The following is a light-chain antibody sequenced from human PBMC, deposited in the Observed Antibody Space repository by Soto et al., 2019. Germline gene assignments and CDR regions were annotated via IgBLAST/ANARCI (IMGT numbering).Light chain of an antibody. J-gene: IGLJ2*01. Sequence: QSALTQPPSASGSPGQSVTISCTGTSSDVGGYNYVSWYQQHPGKAPKLMIYEVSKRPSGVPDRFSGSKSGNTASLTVSGLQAEEEADSYCSSYAGSNKVVFGGGTKLT. CDR1: SSDVGGYNY. CDR2: EVS. CDR3: SSYAGSNKVV. V-gene: IGLV2-8*01.